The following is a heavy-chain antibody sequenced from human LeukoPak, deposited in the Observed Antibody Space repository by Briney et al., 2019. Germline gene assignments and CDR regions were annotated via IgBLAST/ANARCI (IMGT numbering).Heavy chain of an antibody. CDR1: GFTFSSYA. CDR3: AKDLSSGWYQYYFDY. J-gene: IGHJ4*02. CDR2: ISGSGGST. D-gene: IGHD6-19*01. Sequence: PGGSLRLSCAASGFTFSSYAMSWVRQAPGKGLEWVSAISGSGGSTYYADSVKGRFTISRDNSKNTLYLQMNSLRAEDTAVYYCAKDLSSGWYQYYFDYWGQGTLVTVSS. V-gene: IGHV3-23*01.